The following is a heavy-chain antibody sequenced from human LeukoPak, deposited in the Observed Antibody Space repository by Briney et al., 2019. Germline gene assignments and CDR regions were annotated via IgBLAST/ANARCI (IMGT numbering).Heavy chain of an antibody. D-gene: IGHD3-22*01. CDR2: INAGNGNT. Sequence: GASVKVSCKASGYTFTSYAMHWVRQAPGQRLEWMGWINAGNGNTKYSQKFQGRVTITRDTSASTAYMELSSLRSEDTAVYYCARQRSSGYYFRDAFDIWGQGTMVTVSS. CDR3: ARQRSSGYYFRDAFDI. J-gene: IGHJ3*02. CDR1: GYTFTSYA. V-gene: IGHV1-3*01.